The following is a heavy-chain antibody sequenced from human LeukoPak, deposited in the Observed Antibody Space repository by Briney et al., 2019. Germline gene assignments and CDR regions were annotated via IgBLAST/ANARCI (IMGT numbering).Heavy chain of an antibody. J-gene: IGHJ4*02. CDR2: ISGSGGST. V-gene: IGHV3-23*01. CDR1: GFTFSSYV. D-gene: IGHD4-17*01. Sequence: GGPLRLSCVVSGFTFSSYVMTWVRQAPGKGLEWVSAISGSGGSTYYADSVRGRFTTSRDNSKNTLYLQLNSLRAEDTAVCYCANWVDYGHYFAYWGQGTLVTVSS. CDR3: ANWVDYGHYFAY.